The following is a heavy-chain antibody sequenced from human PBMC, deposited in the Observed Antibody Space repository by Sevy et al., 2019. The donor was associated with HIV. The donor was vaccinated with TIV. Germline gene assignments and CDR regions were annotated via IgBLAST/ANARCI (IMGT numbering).Heavy chain of an antibody. Sequence: ASVKVSCKASRSTFDSNNINWLRQAPGQGLEWVGWMRPNSGEVGYAQKFQGRVTLTRNISITTAYMELGRLRFDDTAVYYCAQGYYFTYWGQGTVVTVSS. CDR3: AQGYYFTY. CDR1: RSTFDSNN. D-gene: IGHD3-22*01. CDR2: MRPNSGEV. J-gene: IGHJ4*02. V-gene: IGHV1-8*01.